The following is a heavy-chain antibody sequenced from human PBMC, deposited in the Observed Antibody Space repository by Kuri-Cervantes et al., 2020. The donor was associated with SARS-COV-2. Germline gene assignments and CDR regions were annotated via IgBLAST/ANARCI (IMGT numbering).Heavy chain of an antibody. CDR3: ARDVGFGEFPNWFDP. V-gene: IGHV3-21*01. CDR1: GGSISSSS. D-gene: IGHD3-10*01. CDR2: ITSSSTYI. J-gene: IGHJ5*02. Sequence: GGSLRLSCTVSGGSISSSSYYWGWIRQPPGKGLEWVSSITSSSTYIYYADSVKGRFTISRDNAKNSLYLQMSSLRAEDTAVYYCARDVGFGEFPNWFDPWGQGTLVTVSS.